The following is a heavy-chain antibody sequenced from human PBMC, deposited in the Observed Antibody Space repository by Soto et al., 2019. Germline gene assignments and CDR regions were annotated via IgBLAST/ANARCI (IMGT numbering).Heavy chain of an antibody. CDR3: AKDGAGDCTNGVCYNFDY. V-gene: IGHV3-23*01. D-gene: IGHD2-8*01. Sequence: GGSLRLSCAASGFTFSSYAMSWVRQAPGKGLEWVSAISGSGGSTYYADSVKGRFTISRDNSKNTLYLQMNSLRAEDTAVYYCAKDGAGDCTNGVCYNFDYWGQGTLVTVSS. CDR1: GFTFSSYA. J-gene: IGHJ4*02. CDR2: ISGSGGST.